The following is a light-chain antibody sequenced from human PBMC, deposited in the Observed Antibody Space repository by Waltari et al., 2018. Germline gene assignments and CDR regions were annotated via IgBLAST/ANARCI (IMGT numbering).Light chain of an antibody. Sequence: QSVLTQPPSVSGAPGQRVTISCTGRSSNLGAGYDVPWYQHLPGKAPKLLIYGNNNRPSGVPDRFSGSKSGTSASLAITGLRAEDEADYYCQSYDTDVSGSSVVFGGGTKLTVL. CDR1: SSNLGAGYD. V-gene: IGLV1-40*01. J-gene: IGLJ2*01. CDR3: QSYDTDVSGSSVV. CDR2: GNN.